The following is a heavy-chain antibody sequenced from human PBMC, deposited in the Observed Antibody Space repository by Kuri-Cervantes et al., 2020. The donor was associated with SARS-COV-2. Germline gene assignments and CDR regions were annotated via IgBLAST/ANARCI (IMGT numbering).Heavy chain of an antibody. J-gene: IGHJ4*02. CDR2: ILYDGSNK. D-gene: IGHD3/OR15-3a*01. CDR3: ARVMMFGGFLERPLAY. CDR1: GFTFSSYG. Sequence: GGSLRLSCAASGFTFSSYGMHWVRQAPGKGLGWVAFILYDGSNKYYADSVKGRFTISRDNSKNTLYLQMNSLRAEDTAVYYCARVMMFGGFLERPLAYWGQGTLVTVSS. V-gene: IGHV3-30*02.